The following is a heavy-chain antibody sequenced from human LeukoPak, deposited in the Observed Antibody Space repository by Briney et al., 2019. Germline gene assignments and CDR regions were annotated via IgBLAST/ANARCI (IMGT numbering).Heavy chain of an antibody. CDR1: VIIISAYW. J-gene: IGHJ4*02. D-gene: IGHD6-19*01. Sequence: GAPLRSSCAASVIIISAYWGNWVRQAAGKGLEWAAIIKQDGTDKKYVDSVKGRSIISRDNTENSLYLQMNSLRVEDTAVYYCVGGIGWLPDYWGQGTLVTVSS. CDR3: VGGIGWLPDY. CDR2: IKQDGTDK. V-gene: IGHV3-7*01.